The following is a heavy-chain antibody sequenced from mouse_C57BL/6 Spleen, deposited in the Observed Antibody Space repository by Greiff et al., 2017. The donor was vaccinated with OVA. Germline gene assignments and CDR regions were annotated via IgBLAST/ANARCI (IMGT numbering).Heavy chain of an antibody. CDR2: INPNNGGT. D-gene: IGHD2-1*01. CDR1: GYTFTDYY. J-gene: IGHJ1*03. CDR3: ARWGNRYWYCDV. Sequence: EVQLQQSGPELVKPGASVKISCKASGYTFTDYYMNWVKQSHGQSLEWIGDINPNNGGTSYNQKFKGKATLTVDKSSSTAYMELRSLTSEDSAVYYCARWGNRYWYCDVWGTGTTVTGSS. V-gene: IGHV1-26*01.